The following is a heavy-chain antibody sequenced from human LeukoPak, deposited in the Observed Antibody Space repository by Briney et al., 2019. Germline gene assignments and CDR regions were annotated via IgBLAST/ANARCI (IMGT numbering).Heavy chain of an antibody. CDR3: AKDSGYDYMDS. J-gene: IGHJ4*02. D-gene: IGHD5-12*01. CDR2: STGLGGST. Sequence: GGSLRLSCAASGFTFRDYAMSWVRQAPGEGLEWVSSSTGLGGSTFYADSVKGRFTFSRDNSNNMLYLQMNSLRTDDTAVYYCAKDSGYDYMDSWGQGTLVIVSS. CDR1: GFTFRDYA. V-gene: IGHV3-23*01.